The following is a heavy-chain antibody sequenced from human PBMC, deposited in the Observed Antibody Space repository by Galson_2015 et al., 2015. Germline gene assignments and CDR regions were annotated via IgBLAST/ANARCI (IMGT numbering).Heavy chain of an antibody. CDR2: IIPIFGTA. Sequence: SVKVSCKASGGTFSSYAISWVRQAPGQGLEWMGGIIPIFGTANYAQKFQGRVTITADESTSTAYMELSSLRSEDTAVYYCARAIYDSSGSCLPYYFDYWGQGTLVTVSS. D-gene: IGHD3-22*01. CDR1: GGTFSSYA. CDR3: ARAIYDSSGSCLPYYFDY. V-gene: IGHV1-69*13. J-gene: IGHJ4*02.